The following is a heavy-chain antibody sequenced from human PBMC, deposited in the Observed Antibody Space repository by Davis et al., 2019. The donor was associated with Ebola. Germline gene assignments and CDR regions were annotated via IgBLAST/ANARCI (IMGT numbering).Heavy chain of an antibody. J-gene: IGHJ3*02. D-gene: IGHD3-3*01. CDR1: GFTFSSYW. CDR2: IKQDGSEK. Sequence: PGGSLRLSCAASGFTFSSYWMSWVRQAPGKGLEWVANIKQDGSEKYYVDSVKGRFTISRDNAKNSLYLQMNSLSAEDTAVYYCASRFVVLFWSGYYHDAFDIWGQGKMVTVSS. V-gene: IGHV3-7*01. CDR3: ASRFVVLFWSGYYHDAFDI.